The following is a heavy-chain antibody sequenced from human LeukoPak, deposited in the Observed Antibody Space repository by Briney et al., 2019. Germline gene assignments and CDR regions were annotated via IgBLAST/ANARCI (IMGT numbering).Heavy chain of an antibody. V-gene: IGHV4-59*01. D-gene: IGHD1-26*01. CDR1: DASISGYY. CDR3: ARDLGGIYFDY. J-gene: IGHJ4*02. Sequence: SETLSLTCTVSDASISGYYWSWIRQPPGKGLEWIGSIHFSGSTNYNPSLRSRVTISVDTSKNQLSLKLSSVTAADTAVYYCARDLGGIYFDYWGQGTLVTDSS. CDR2: IHFSGST.